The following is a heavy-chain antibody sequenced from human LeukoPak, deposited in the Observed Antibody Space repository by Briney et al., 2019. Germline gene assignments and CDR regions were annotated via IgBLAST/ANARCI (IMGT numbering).Heavy chain of an antibody. Sequence: GGSLRLSCATSGFTFTTSWVHWVRQAPGKGLEWVSTLGGRGVLTYYADSVRGRFTVSRDNSKNTLYLQMNSLRAEDTAVYYCARRDVSGYYALDYWGQGFLVTVSS. CDR1: GFTFTTSW. CDR2: LGGRGVLT. J-gene: IGHJ4*02. V-gene: IGHV3-23*01. CDR3: ARRDVSGYYALDY. D-gene: IGHD3-22*01.